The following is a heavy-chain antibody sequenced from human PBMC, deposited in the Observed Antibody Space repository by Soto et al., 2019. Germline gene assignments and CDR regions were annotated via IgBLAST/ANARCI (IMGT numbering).Heavy chain of an antibody. D-gene: IGHD3-10*01. J-gene: IGHJ4*02. CDR1: GFTFSNYT. Sequence: PGGSLRLSCXASGFTFSNYTMHWVRQAPGKGLEWVALISYDEIDKYFADAVKGRFTISRDNSKNTLYLQMDSLRAEDTAVYYCAGRSGSSDYWGRGTLVTVSS. CDR2: ISYDEIDK. V-gene: IGHV3-30*04. CDR3: AGRSGSSDY.